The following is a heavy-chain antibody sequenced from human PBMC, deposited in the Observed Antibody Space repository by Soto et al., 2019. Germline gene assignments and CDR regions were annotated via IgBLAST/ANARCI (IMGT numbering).Heavy chain of an antibody. CDR3: ARGPNPYYFDY. Sequence: QVQLVQSGAEVKKPGASVKVSCKASGYTFTSYAMHWVRQAPGQRLEWMGWINAGNGNTKYSQKFQGRVTITRDTSASTAHMELSSLRSEDTAVYYCARGPNPYYFDYWGQGTLVTVSS. J-gene: IGHJ4*02. V-gene: IGHV1-3*01. CDR2: INAGNGNT. CDR1: GYTFTSYA.